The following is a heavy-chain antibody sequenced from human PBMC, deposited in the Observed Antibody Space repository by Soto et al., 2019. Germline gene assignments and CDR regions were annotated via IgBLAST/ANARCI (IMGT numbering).Heavy chain of an antibody. CDR2: FRSKAYGGTT. CDR1: GFTFGDFA. J-gene: IGHJ4*02. V-gene: IGHV3-49*03. D-gene: IGHD3-10*01. CDR3: TRDLWFGESYSPD. Sequence: PGGSLRLSCTTSGFTFGDFAMSWFRQAPGKGPEWVGFFRSKAYGGTTEYAAPVKGRFTISRDDSKSIAYLQMNSLKTEDTAVYYCTRDLWFGESYSPDCGQGTQVTVSS.